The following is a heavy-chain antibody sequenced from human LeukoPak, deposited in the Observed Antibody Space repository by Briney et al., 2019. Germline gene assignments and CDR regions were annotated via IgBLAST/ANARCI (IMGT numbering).Heavy chain of an antibody. CDR2: IYPDDSDI. CDR3: AIGGDSTTCGYRCFDY. CDR1: GYRFTSYW. Sequence: GGSLKISCKGFGYRFTSYWIGGVRQMPGKGLEWMGRIYPDDSDIRYNPSFQGQVTISADKSISTAYLQWSSLKASDTAMYYCAIGGDSTTCGYRCFDYWGQGTLVTVSS. V-gene: IGHV5-51*01. J-gene: IGHJ4*02. D-gene: IGHD2-2*02.